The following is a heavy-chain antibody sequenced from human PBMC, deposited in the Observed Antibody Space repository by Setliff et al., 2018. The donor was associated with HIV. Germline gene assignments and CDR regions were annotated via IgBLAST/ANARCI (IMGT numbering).Heavy chain of an antibody. CDR2: IYTSGGT. CDR3: ARSRHCGSDCYFDL. D-gene: IGHD2-21*02. Sequence: SETLSLTCTVSGGSSNSYYWSWIRQPPGKGLEWIGYIYTSGGTNYNSSLESRVTMSVDPSKNQFYLNLRSVTATDTAIYSCARSRHCGSDCYFDLSGQGTLVTVSS. J-gene: IGHJ4*02. V-gene: IGHV4-4*09. CDR1: GGSSNSYY.